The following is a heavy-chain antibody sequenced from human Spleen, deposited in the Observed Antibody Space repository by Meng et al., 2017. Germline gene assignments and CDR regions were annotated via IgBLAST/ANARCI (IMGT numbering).Heavy chain of an antibody. J-gene: IGHJ4*02. CDR2: INHSGST. V-gene: IGHV4-34*01. CDR1: AGSFSDDH. CDR3: ARGPTTMAHDFDY. Sequence: QGQPKPCGSGPLKPSAPLSPTCVLSAGSFSDDHWSGSRQPPWKGLEWIGEINHSGSTNYNPSLESRATISVETPQNNLSLKLSSVTAADSAVYYCARGPTTMAHDFDYWGQGTLVTVSS. D-gene: IGHD4-11*01.